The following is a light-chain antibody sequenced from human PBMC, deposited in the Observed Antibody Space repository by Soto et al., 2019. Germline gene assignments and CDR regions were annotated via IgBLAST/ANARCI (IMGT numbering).Light chain of an antibody. V-gene: IGKV4-1*01. CDR3: QQYYNTPWT. J-gene: IGKJ1*01. CDR2: WAS. CDR1: QSVLYNSNNKNY. Sequence: DIVMTQSPASLAVSLGERATINCKSSQSVLYNSNNKNYLAWYQQKPGQPPKLLIYWASTRESGVPDRFSGSGSGTDFTLTITSLQAEDVAVYYCQQYYNTPWTFGQGTKVEIK.